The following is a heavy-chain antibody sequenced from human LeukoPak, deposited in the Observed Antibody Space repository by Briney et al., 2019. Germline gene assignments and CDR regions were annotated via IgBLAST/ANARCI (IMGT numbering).Heavy chain of an antibody. CDR1: GGSISSSSYS. CDR3: AREGSAFDI. CDR2: IFASGST. V-gene: IGHV4-61*02. Sequence: SETLSLTCTVSGGSISSSSYSWSWIRQPAGKGLEWIGRIFASGSTKYNPSLKSRVTMSVETSKKQFSLKLSSVTAADTAVYYCAREGSAFDIWGQGTMVTVSS. J-gene: IGHJ3*02.